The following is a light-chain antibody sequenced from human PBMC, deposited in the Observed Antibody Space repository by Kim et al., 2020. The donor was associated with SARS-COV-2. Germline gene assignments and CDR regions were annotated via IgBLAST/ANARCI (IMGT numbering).Light chain of an antibody. CDR1: ISNIGAGYD. CDR3: QSYDNSLSGYV. CDR2: GNN. Sequence: QSVLTQPPSVSGAPGQRVTISCTGSISNIGAGYDVHWCQQLPATAPKLLIYGNNYRPSGVPDRFSGSKSDTSASLAITGLQAEDEADYYCQSYDNSLSGYVFGSGTKVTVL. J-gene: IGLJ1*01. V-gene: IGLV1-40*01.